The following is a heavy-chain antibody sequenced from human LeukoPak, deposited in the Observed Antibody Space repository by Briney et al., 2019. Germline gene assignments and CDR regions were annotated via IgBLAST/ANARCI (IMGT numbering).Heavy chain of an antibody. V-gene: IGHV1-46*01. J-gene: IGHJ5*02. CDR2: ISPSGGST. Sequence: GASVKVSCKAFGYTFTSNYMHWVRQAPGQGPEWMEVISPSGGSTTYAQKFQGRVTMTRDMSTTTDYMELSSLRSEDTAVYYCARDNSVGDIAWWFDPWGQGTLVTVSS. CDR1: GYTFTSNY. CDR3: ARDNSVGDIAWWFDP. D-gene: IGHD3-16*02.